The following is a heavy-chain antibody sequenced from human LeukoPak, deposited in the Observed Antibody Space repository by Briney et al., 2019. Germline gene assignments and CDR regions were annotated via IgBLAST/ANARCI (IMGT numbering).Heavy chain of an antibody. CDR1: GFTFRAFG. V-gene: IGHV3-23*01. CDR2: IDGGGGTT. J-gene: IGHJ1*01. CDR3: AKQSPRWRVSPEE. Sequence: PGGSLTHTCAAAGFTFRAFGMNWLRPAPGEGPKWVSGIDGGGGTTHYADSVNDRFTISRDNSKSMLWLQMQILRADDTAIYYCAKQSPRWRVSPEEWGQGTLVTVSS. D-gene: IGHD1-1*01.